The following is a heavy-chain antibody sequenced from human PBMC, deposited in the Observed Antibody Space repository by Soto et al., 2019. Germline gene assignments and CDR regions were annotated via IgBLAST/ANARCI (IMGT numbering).Heavy chain of an antibody. Sequence: SETLSLTCGVSGDSITNYKWWTWVRQTPGKGLEWIGEIYDSGNTRYNPSLKSRVTISKDTSKNELSLKLNSVTVADTAVYYCATCQLGEYYYAMDIWGQGTTVTVSS. V-gene: IGHV4-4*02. D-gene: IGHD7-27*01. J-gene: IGHJ6*02. CDR1: GDSITNYKW. CDR2: IYDSGNT. CDR3: ATCQLGEYYYAMDI.